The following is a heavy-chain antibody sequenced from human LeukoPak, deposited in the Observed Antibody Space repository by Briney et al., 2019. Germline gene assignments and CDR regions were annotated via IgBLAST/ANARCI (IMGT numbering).Heavy chain of an antibody. CDR2: IIPIFGTA. J-gene: IGHJ4*02. V-gene: IGHV1-69*13. CDR3: ARDLVGIVGAPFDY. D-gene: IGHD1-26*01. CDR1: GGTFSSYA. Sequence: GASVKVSCKASGGTFSSYAISWVRQAPGQGLEWMGGIIPIFGTANYAQKFQGRVTITADGSTSTAYMELSSLRSEDTAVYYCARDLVGIVGAPFDYWGQGTLVTVSS.